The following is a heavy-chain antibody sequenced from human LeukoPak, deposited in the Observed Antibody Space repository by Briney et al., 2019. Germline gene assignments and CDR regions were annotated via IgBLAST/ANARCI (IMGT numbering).Heavy chain of an antibody. J-gene: IGHJ6*02. Sequence: GGSLTLSCEASGFTFSGYSMNWVRQAPGKGLEWVSYISESSSHTYNTDSVKGRFTISRDNAKNSLYLQMNSLRVEDTGIYYCARDRAVKARIGGMDVWGQGTTVIVSS. D-gene: IGHD5-24*01. CDR1: GFTFSGYS. V-gene: IGHV3-21*06. CDR2: ISESSSHT. CDR3: ARDRAVKARIGGMDV.